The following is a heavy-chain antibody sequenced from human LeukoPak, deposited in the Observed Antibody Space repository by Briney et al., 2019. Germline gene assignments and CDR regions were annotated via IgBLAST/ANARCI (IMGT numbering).Heavy chain of an antibody. CDR3: ARVMREWSSDAFDI. V-gene: IGHV4-59*01. CDR2: IYYSGST. D-gene: IGHD3-3*01. J-gene: IGHJ3*02. CDR1: GGSISSYY. Sequence: SGTLSLTCTVSGGSISSYYWSWIRQPPGKGLEWIGYIYYSGSTNYNPSLKSRVTISVDTSKNHFSLRLSSVTAADTAVYYCARVMREWSSDAFDIWGQGTMVTVSS.